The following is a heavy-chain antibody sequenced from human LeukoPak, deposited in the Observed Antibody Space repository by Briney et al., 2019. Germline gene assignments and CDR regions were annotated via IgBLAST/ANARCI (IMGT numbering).Heavy chain of an antibody. CDR3: TAYGGTSGLVDC. CDR2: IKSKTDGGTT. V-gene: IGHV3-15*01. J-gene: IGHJ4*02. Sequence: GGPLRLSCAASGFTFTNAWMSWVRQAPGKGLEWVGRIKSKTDGGTTDYAAPVKGRFTISRDDSKNTLYLQMNSLKSEDTAVYYCTAYGGTSGLVDCCGQGTLVTVSS. CDR1: GFTFTNAW. D-gene: IGHD4-17*01.